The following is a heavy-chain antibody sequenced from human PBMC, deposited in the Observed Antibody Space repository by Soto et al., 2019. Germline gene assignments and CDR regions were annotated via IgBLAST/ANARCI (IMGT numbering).Heavy chain of an antibody. D-gene: IGHD6-19*01. V-gene: IGHV1-18*01. CDR2: ISPYNGNT. CDR3: ARDLIAVAGYYYYYGMDV. CDR1: GYTFTTYS. J-gene: IGHJ6*02. Sequence: ASVKVSCKASGYTFTTYSIAWVRQAPGEGLEWMGWISPYNGNTNYAQKFQGRVTMTTDTSTNTAYMELRSLRSDDTAVYYCARDLIAVAGYYYYYGMDVWGQGTTVTVSS.